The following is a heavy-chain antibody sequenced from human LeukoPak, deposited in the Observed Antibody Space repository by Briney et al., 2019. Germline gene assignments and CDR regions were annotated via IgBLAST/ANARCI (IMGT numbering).Heavy chain of an antibody. J-gene: IGHJ4*02. D-gene: IGHD6-13*01. Sequence: ASVKVSCKASGYTFTGYYMHWVRQAPGQGLEWMGWINPNSGGTNYAQNFQGRVTMTRDTSISTAYMELSRLTSDDTAVYYCARGYSSIWYRVAFDYWGQGTLVTVSS. V-gene: IGHV1-2*02. CDR2: INPNSGGT. CDR3: ARGYSSIWYRVAFDY. CDR1: GYTFTGYY.